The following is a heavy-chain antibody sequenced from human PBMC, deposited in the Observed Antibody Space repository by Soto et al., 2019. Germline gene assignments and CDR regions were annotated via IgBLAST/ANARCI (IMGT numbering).Heavy chain of an antibody. CDR2: INPKSGGT. CDR1: GYSFTDYH. Sequence: QVQLVQSGAEVKKPGASVKVSCKASGYSFTDYHVHWVRQAPGQGLEWLGRINPKSGGTSTAQKFQGWVTMTRDTSINTAYMDLTRLRSDDTAVHYCARGHSTDCSNGVCSFFYNHEMDVWGQGTPITV. D-gene: IGHD2-8*01. J-gene: IGHJ6*02. CDR3: ARGHSTDCSNGVCSFFYNHEMDV. V-gene: IGHV1-2*04.